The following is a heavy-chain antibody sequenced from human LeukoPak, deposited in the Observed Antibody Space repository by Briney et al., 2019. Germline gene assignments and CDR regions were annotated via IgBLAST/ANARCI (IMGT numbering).Heavy chain of an antibody. CDR3: ARDARTLYYYDSSGYQEVWFDP. CDR1: GFTFSSYS. J-gene: IGHJ5*02. CDR2: ISSSSYI. D-gene: IGHD3-22*01. V-gene: IGHV3-21*01. Sequence: PGGSLRLSCAASGFTFSSYSMNWVRQAPGQGLEWVSSISSSSYIYYADSVKGRFTISRDNAKNSLYLQMNSLRAEDTAVYYCARDARTLYYYDSSGYQEVWFDPWGQGTLVTVSS.